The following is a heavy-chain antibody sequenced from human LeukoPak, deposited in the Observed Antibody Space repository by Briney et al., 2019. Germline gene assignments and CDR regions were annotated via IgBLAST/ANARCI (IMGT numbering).Heavy chain of an antibody. CDR2: ISSSSSYI. D-gene: IGHD2-2*01. V-gene: IGHV3-21*01. J-gene: IGHJ6*02. CDR1: GFTFSSYS. CDR3: ARGARIKDIVVVPAAAMIVNYYGMDV. Sequence: GGPLRLSCAASGFTFSSYSMNWVRQAPGKGLEWVSSISSSSSYIYYADSVKGRFTISRDNAKNSLYLQMNSLRAEDTAVYYCARGARIKDIVVVPAAAMIVNYYGMDVWGQGTTVTVSS.